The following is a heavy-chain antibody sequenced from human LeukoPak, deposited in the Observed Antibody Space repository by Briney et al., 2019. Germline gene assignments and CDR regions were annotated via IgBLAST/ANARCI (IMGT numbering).Heavy chain of an antibody. V-gene: IGHV3-33*01. D-gene: IGHD3-3*01. CDR3: ARDSGPPSITIFGVVIMNPRPSHWFDP. CDR2: IWYDGSNK. Sequence: GGSLRLSCAASGFTFSSYGMHWVRQAPGKGLEWVAVIWYDGSNKYYADSVKGRFTISRDNSKNTLYLQMNSLRAEDTAVYYCARDSGPPSITIFGVVIMNPRPSHWFDPWGQGTLVTVSS. CDR1: GFTFSSYG. J-gene: IGHJ5*02.